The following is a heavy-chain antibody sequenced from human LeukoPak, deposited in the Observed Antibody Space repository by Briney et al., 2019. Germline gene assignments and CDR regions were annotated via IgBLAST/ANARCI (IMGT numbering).Heavy chain of an antibody. CDR2: IYYSGST. J-gene: IGHJ4*02. Sequence: TSETLSLTCTVSGGSISSYYWSWIRQPPGKGLEWIGYIYYSGSTYYNPSLKSRVTISVDTSKNQFSLKLSSVTAADTAVYYCARGTTMVRGVFDYWGQGTLVTVSS. CDR1: GGSISSYY. V-gene: IGHV4-30-4*08. D-gene: IGHD3-10*01. CDR3: ARGTTMVRGVFDY.